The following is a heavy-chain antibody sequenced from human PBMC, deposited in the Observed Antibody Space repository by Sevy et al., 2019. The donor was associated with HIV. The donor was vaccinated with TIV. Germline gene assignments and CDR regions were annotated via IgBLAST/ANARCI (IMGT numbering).Heavy chain of an antibody. V-gene: IGHV3-30*18. CDR2: ISYDGSNK. CDR1: GFTFSSYG. Sequence: GGSLRLSCAASGFTFSSYGMHWVRQAPGKGLEWVAVISYDGSNKYYADSVKGRFTISRDNSKNTLYLQMNSLRAEDTAVYYCAKDLKWELGGGDAFDIWGQGTMVTVSS. CDR3: AKDLKWELGGGDAFDI. J-gene: IGHJ3*02. D-gene: IGHD1-26*01.